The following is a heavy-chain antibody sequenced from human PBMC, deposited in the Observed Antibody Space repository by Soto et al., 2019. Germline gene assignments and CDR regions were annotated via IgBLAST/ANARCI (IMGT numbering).Heavy chain of an antibody. CDR1: GYSFTSYW. CDR3: AREVAVASYYYYGMDV. Sequence: PGESLKISCKGSGYSFTSYWISWVRQMPGKGLEWMGRIDPSDSYTNYSPSFQGHVTSSADKSISTAYLQWSSLKASDTAMYYCAREVAVASYYYYGMDVWGQGTTVTVSS. CDR2: IDPSDSYT. V-gene: IGHV5-10-1*01. D-gene: IGHD6-19*01. J-gene: IGHJ6*02.